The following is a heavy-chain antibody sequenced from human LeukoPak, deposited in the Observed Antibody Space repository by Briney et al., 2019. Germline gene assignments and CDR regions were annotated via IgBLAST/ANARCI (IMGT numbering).Heavy chain of an antibody. CDR2: INHSGST. CDR3: ARRPYSSGWPLLDY. Sequence: SETLSLTCAVYGGSFSGYYWSWIRKPPRKGLEWIGEINHSGSTNYNPSLKSRVTISVDTSKNQFSLKLSSVTAADTAVYYCARRPYSSGWPLLDYWGQGTLVTVSS. J-gene: IGHJ4*02. D-gene: IGHD6-19*01. V-gene: IGHV4-34*01. CDR1: GGSFSGYY.